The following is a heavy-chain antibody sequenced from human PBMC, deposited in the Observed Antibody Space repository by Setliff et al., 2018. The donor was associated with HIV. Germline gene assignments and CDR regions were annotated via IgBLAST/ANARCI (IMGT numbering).Heavy chain of an antibody. D-gene: IGHD1-7*01. CDR3: ARVEIMELRGNWFDP. CDR2: IYYSGNT. Sequence: PSETLSLTCTVSGGSITNTNYYWGWIRQPPGKGLEWIGAIYYSGNTYYNPSLKSRVTMSVDTSKNQFSLKLKSVTAADTAVYYCARVEIMELRGNWFDPWGQGTLVTVS. CDR1: GGSITNTNYY. J-gene: IGHJ5*02. V-gene: IGHV4-39*07.